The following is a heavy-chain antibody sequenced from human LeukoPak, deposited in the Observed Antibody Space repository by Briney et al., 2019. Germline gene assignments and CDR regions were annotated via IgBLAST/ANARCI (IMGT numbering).Heavy chain of an antibody. CDR1: GFTFSSYA. J-gene: IGHJ4*02. CDR2: ISYDGSNK. CDR3: ARDPSLAFFDY. Sequence: GVSLRLSCAASGFTFSSYAMHWVRQAPGKGLEWVAVISYDGSNKYYADSVKGRFTISRDNSKNTLYLQMNSLRAEDTAVYYCARDPSLAFFDYWGQGTLVTVSS. V-gene: IGHV3-30-3*01.